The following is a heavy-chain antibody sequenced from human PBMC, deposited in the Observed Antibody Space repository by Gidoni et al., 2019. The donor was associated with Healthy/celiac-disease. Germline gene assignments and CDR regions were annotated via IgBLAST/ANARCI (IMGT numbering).Heavy chain of an antibody. CDR1: GFTFSSYS. D-gene: IGHD3-3*01. V-gene: IGHV3-48*01. J-gene: IGHJ4*02. CDR3: ARGLSEFLDVY. CDR2: ISSSSSTI. Sequence: EVQLVESGGGLVQPGGSLRLSCAASGFTFSSYSMNWVRQAPGKGLEWVSYISSSSSTIYYADSVKGRFTISRDNAKNSLYLQMNSLRAEDTAVYYCARGLSEFLDVYWGQGTLVTVSS.